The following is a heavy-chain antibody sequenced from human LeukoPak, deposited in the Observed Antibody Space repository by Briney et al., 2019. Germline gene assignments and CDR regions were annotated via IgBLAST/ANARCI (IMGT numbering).Heavy chain of an antibody. CDR3: ARGQHLELECLLQVSRDWFDP. CDR2: INHSGST. J-gene: IGHJ5*02. CDR1: GGSFSGYY. V-gene: IGHV4-34*01. D-gene: IGHD3-3*01. Sequence: SETLSLTCAVSGGSFSGYYWNWIRQPPGKGLEWIGEINHSGSTNYNPSLKSRVTILVDTSKNQLSLMLTSVSAAATALCYCARGQHLELECLLQVSRDWFDPWGQGTLVTVSS.